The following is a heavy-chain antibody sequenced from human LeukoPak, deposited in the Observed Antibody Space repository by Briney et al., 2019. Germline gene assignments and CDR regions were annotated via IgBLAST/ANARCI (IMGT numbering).Heavy chain of an antibody. CDR3: ARGIVVVPAATYYYYMDV. CDR1: GGSFSGYY. J-gene: IGHJ6*03. V-gene: IGHV4-34*01. CDR2: INHSGST. Sequence: PSETLSLTCAVYGGSFSGYYWSWIRPPPGKGLEWIGEINHSGSTNYNPSLKSRVTISVDTSKNQFSLKLSSVTAADTAVYYCARGIVVVPAATYYYYMDVWGKGTTVTVSS. D-gene: IGHD2-2*01.